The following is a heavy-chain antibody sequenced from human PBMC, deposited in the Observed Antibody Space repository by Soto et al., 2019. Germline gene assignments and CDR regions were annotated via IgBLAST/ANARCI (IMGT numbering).Heavy chain of an antibody. CDR3: ARLPITMVRRVIYFDY. Sequence: PGGSLRLSCAASGFTFSSYSMNWVRQAPGKGLEWVSSISSSSSYIYYADSVKGRFTISRDNAKNSLYLQMNSLRAEDTAVYYCARLPITMVRRVIYFDYWGQGTLGTVGS. J-gene: IGHJ4*02. D-gene: IGHD3-10*01. V-gene: IGHV3-21*01. CDR1: GFTFSSYS. CDR2: ISSSSSYI.